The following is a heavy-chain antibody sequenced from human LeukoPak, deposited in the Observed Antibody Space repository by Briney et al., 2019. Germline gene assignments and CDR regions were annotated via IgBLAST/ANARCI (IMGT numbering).Heavy chain of an antibody. CDR3: ASEEEACRSTSCSFDY. D-gene: IGHD2-2*01. CDR2: INPNSGGT. V-gene: IGHV1-2*02. Sequence: ASVKDSCKASGYTFTGYYMHWVRQAPGQGIEWMGWINPNSGGTNYAQKFQGRVTMPRDTSISTVYMELSRLRSDDTAVYYCASEEEACRSTSCSFDYWGQGTLVTVSS. J-gene: IGHJ4*02. CDR1: GYTFTGYY.